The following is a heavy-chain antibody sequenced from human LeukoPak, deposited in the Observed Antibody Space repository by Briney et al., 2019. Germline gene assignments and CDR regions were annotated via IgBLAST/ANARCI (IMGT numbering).Heavy chain of an antibody. CDR1: GYTFTSYG. Sequence: ASVKVSCKASGYTFTSYGISWVRQAPGQGLEWMGWISAYNGNTNYAQKLQGRVTMTTDPSTSTAYMELRSLRSDDTAVYYCARDFYGDPLYYYYGMDVWGQGTTVTVSS. V-gene: IGHV1-18*01. CDR3: ARDFYGDPLYYYYGMDV. CDR2: ISAYNGNT. D-gene: IGHD4-17*01. J-gene: IGHJ6*02.